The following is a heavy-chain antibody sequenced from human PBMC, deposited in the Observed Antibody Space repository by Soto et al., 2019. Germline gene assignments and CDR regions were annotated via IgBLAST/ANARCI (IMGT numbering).Heavy chain of an antibody. V-gene: IGHV3-30*18. D-gene: IGHD3-22*01. Sequence: PGGSLRLSCAASGFTFSSYGMHWVRQAPGKGLEWVAVISYDGSNKYYADSVKGRFTISRDNSKNTLYLQMNSLRAEDTAVYYCAKDPQGYYYDSSGYYLNWGQGTLVTVSS. CDR1: GFTFSSYG. CDR3: AKDPQGYYYDSSGYYLN. J-gene: IGHJ4*02. CDR2: ISYDGSNK.